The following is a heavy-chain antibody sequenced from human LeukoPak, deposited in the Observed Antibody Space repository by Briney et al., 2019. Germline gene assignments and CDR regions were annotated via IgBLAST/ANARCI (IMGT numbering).Heavy chain of an antibody. V-gene: IGHV3-21*01. CDR1: GFTFSGYS. CDR3: ASTTGDRDY. D-gene: IGHD7-27*01. Sequence: GGSLRLSCVASGFTFSGYSMNWVRQAPGKGLEWVSYSSGNSTYIYFVDSLKGRFTISRDNAKNSLYLQMNSLRVEDTAVYYCASTTGDRDYWGQGTLVNVSS. J-gene: IGHJ4*02. CDR2: SSGNSTYI.